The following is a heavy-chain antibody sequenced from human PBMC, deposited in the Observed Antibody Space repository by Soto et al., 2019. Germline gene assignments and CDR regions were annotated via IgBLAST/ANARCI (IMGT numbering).Heavy chain of an antibody. CDR2: IIPIFGTA. D-gene: IGHD3-10*01. CDR3: ARGNYSDSGSYYNNWFDP. V-gene: IGHV1-69*06. CDR1: GGTFSSYA. J-gene: IGHJ5*02. Sequence: SVKVSCKASGGTFSSYAISWVRQAPGQGLEWMGGIIPIFGTADYAQKFQGKVSITADKSTSTANMELSSLRSEDTAVYYCARGNYSDSGSYYNNWFDPWGQGTLVTVSS.